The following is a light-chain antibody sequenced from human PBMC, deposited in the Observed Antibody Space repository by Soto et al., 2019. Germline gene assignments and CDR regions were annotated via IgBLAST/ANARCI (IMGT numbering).Light chain of an antibody. CDR3: QQSYSTPWT. CDR2: AAS. J-gene: IGKJ1*01. V-gene: IGKV1-39*01. CDR1: QSITNY. Sequence: DIQMTQSPSSLSASVGDRVTITCRASQSITNYLNWYQQKPGKAPKLLIYAASSLQSGVPSRFSGSESGTDFTLSISSLQPEDFATYYCQQSYSTPWTVGQGTKVEIK.